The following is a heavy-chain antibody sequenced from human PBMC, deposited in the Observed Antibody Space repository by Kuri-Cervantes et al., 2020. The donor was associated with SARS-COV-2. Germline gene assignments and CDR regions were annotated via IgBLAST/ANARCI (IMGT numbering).Heavy chain of an antibody. J-gene: IGHJ3*02. CDR1: GFTFSSYG. CDR2: IRYDGSNK. CDR3: ARAGEPLFLRVAFDI. Sequence: GESLKISCAASGFTFSSYGMHWVRQAPGKGLEWVAFIRYDGSNKYYADSVKGRFTISRDNSKNTLYLQMNSLRAEDTAVYYCARAGEPLFLRVAFDIWGQGTMVTVSS. D-gene: IGHD3-16*01. V-gene: IGHV3-30*02.